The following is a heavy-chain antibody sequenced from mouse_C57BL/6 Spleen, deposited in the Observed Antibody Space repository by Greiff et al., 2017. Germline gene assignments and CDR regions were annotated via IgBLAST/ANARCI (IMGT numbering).Heavy chain of an antibody. J-gene: IGHJ2*01. CDR2: IDPSDSET. Sequence: QVQLQQPGAELVRPGSSVKLSCKASGYTFTSYWMHWVKQRPIQGLEWIGNIDPSDSETPYNQKFKDKATLTVDKSSSTAYMQLSSLTSEDSAVYYCAREGFDYWGQGTTLTVSS. CDR3: AREGFDY. CDR1: GYTFTSYW. V-gene: IGHV1-52*01.